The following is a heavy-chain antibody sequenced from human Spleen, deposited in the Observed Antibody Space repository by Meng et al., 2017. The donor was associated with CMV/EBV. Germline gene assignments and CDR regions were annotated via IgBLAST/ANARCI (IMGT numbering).Heavy chain of an antibody. D-gene: IGHD3-3*01. CDR2: IYWNDDK. CDR3: AHTLIRFLESFDY. CDR1: GFSLDAGAVG. V-gene: IGHV2-5*01. J-gene: IGHJ4*02. Sequence: FSGFSLDAGAVGVCWIRQPPGKALEWLGVIYWNDDKRYSPSLKSRLTITKDTSKKQVVLSMTNMDPVDTGTYYCAHTLIRFLESFDYWGQGTLVRLL.